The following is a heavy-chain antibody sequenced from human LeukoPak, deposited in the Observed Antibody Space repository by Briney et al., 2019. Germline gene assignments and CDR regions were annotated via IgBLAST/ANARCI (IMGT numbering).Heavy chain of an antibody. CDR3: ARVLDY. CDR2: IGGSGSYI. CDR1: GFTFSSYN. V-gene: IGHV3-21*01. J-gene: IGHJ4*02. Sequence: GGSLRLSCAASGFTFSSYNTNWVRQAPGKGLEWVSSIGGSGSYIFYADSVKGRFTISRDNAKNSLYLQMNSLRAEDTAVYYCARVLDYWGQGTLVTVSS.